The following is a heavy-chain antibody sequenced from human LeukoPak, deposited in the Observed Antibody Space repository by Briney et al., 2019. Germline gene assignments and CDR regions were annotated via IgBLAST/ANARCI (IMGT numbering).Heavy chain of an antibody. CDR2: IDASGGAT. J-gene: IGHJ5*02. CDR3: AKGSVICLYGCFAL. V-gene: IGHV3-23*01. D-gene: IGHD2-8*02. CDR1: GFTFSNYA. Sequence: PGESLRLSCAASGFTFSNYAMYWVRQPPGKGLEWVSAIDASGGATYYAASVEGRFTISRDNSKNTFYLQMNSLRAEHTAVYFCAKGSVICLYGCFALWGQGTLVTVSS.